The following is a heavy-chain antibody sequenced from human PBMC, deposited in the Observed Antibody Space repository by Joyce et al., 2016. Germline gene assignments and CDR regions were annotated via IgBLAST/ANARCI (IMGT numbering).Heavy chain of an antibody. CDR3: TIYTSSSVDY. J-gene: IGHJ4*02. CDR1: GDTFTDFY. V-gene: IGHV1-2*02. D-gene: IGHD6-6*01. Sequence: QVQLVQSGAEVKKPGATVLFSCKASGDTFTDFYIHWVRQAPGQRLEWMGWINPYTGGTKYAPKLQDRVTMTRDTSIITVYMELSSLKSDDTAVYYCTIYTSSSVDYWGQGTLVTVSS. CDR2: INPYTGGT.